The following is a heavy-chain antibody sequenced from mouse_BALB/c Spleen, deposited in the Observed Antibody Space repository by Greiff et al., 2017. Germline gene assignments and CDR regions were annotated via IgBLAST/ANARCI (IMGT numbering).Heavy chain of an antibody. D-gene: IGHD1-1*01. CDR3: ARAGSSYAWFAY. Sequence: QVQLKQSGAELVRPGVSVKISCKGSGYTFTDYAMHWVKQSHAKSLEWIGVISTYYGDASYNQKFKGKATMTVDKSSSTAYMELARLTSEDSAIYYCARAGSSYAWFAYWGQGTLVTVSA. CDR2: ISTYYGDA. J-gene: IGHJ3*01. V-gene: IGHV1S137*01. CDR1: GYTFTDYA.